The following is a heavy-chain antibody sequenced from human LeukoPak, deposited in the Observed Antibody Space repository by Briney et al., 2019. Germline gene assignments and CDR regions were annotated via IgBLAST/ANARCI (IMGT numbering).Heavy chain of an antibody. Sequence: GGSLRLSCAASGFTFRNYAMSWVRQAPGKGLEWVSSISSSGGNTYYADSVKGRFTISRDNSKNTLYLQMNSLRAEDTAVYYCAKVATWIQGYIDYWGQGTLVTVSS. D-gene: IGHD5-18*01. V-gene: IGHV3-23*01. CDR2: ISSSGGNT. CDR1: GFTFRNYA. CDR3: AKVATWIQGYIDY. J-gene: IGHJ4*02.